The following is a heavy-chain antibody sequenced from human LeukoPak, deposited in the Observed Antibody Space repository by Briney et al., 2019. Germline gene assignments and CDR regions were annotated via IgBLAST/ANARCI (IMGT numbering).Heavy chain of an antibody. CDR1: GFTFSSTT. CDR2: ITAIDGRT. CDR3: TKDRRGPAAGTWYFDS. J-gene: IGHJ4*02. V-gene: IGHV3-23*01. D-gene: IGHD6-13*01. Sequence: QPGGFLRLPCVASGFTFSSTTMGWVRQAPGRGLEWVSSITAIDGRTYYADSVRGRFTISRDNSKNTVYLQLNSLRAGDTAIYYCTKDRRGPAAGTWYFDSWGQGTLVTVSS.